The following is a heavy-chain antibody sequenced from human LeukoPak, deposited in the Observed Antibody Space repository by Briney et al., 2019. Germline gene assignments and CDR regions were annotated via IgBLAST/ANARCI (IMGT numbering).Heavy chain of an antibody. V-gene: IGHV3-23*01. Sequence: GGSLRLSCAVSGITLSNYGMSWVRQAPGKGLEWVAGISGSGGGTNYAGSVRGRFTISRDNSKNTLYLQMNSPGAEDTAVYFCAKRGVVIRVILVGFHKEAYYFDSWGQGALVTASS. CDR2: ISGSGGGT. CDR1: GITLSNYG. CDR3: AKRGVVIRVILVGFHKEAYYFDS. D-gene: IGHD3-22*01. J-gene: IGHJ4*02.